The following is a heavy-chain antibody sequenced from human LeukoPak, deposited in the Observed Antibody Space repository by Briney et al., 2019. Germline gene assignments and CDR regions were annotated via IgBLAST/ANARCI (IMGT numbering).Heavy chain of an antibody. J-gene: IGHJ3*02. CDR3: ARAYSTSPRNGFDI. CDR1: GYTFTSYY. CDR2: TNPSGGST. D-gene: IGHD6-6*01. V-gene: IGHV1-46*01. Sequence: GASVKVSCKASGYTFTSYYIHWVRQAPGKGLEWMGITNPSGGSTSHAQKFQGRVTMTRDMSTSTVYMELSSLRSEDTAVYYCARAYSTSPRNGFDIWGQGTMVTVTS.